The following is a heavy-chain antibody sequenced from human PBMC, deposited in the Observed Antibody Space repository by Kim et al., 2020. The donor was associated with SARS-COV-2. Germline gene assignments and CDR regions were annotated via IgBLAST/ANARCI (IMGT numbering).Heavy chain of an antibody. V-gene: IGHV3-30-3*01. CDR3: ARDYEMATIDY. D-gene: IGHD5-12*01. CDR1: GFTFSSYA. Sequence: GSLRLSCAASGFTFSSYAMHWVRQAPGKGLEWVAVISYDGSNKYYADSVKGRFTISRDNSKNTLYLQMNSLRAEDTAVYYCARDYEMATIDYWGQGTLVTVSS. J-gene: IGHJ4*02. CDR2: ISYDGSNK.